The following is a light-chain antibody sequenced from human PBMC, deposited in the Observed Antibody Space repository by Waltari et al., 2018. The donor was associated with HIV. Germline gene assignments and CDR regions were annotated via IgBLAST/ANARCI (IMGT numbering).Light chain of an antibody. CDR2: NNN. CDR1: SSNLGTNT. V-gene: IGLV1-44*01. J-gene: IGLJ3*02. CDR3: AAWDDSLNGQVV. Sequence: QSVLTQPPSASGTPGQRVTISCSGSSSNLGTNTVSWYQQVPGTSPKLLIYNNNQPPAGVPYRFSGSKSGTSASLAITGLQSEDEADYHCAAWDDSLNGQVVFGGGTKLTVL.